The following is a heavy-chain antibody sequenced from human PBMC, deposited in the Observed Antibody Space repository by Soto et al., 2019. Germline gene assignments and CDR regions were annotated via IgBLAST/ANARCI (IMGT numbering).Heavy chain of an antibody. CDR1: GFSLSTSRVG. J-gene: IGHJ3*02. CDR2: IYWDDDR. CDR3: AHIMITWGGVSALDAFDM. Sequence: QITLKESGPTLVNPTQTLTLTCSFSGFSLSTSRVGVAWIRQPPGKALEWLAIIYWDDDRRYSPSLKTRLAITKDTSKNQVVLTMTNLDPGDTATYYCAHIMITWGGVSALDAFDMRGQGTMVTVSS. V-gene: IGHV2-5*02. D-gene: IGHD3-16*01.